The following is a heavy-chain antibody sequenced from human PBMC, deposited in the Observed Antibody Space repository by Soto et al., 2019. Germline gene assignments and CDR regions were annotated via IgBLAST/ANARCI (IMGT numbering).Heavy chain of an antibody. CDR3: SREVGVPAAHSNYFDY. V-gene: IGHV4-30-4*01. CDR1: GASISSGDYY. D-gene: IGHD2-15*01. CDR2: ISHSGST. Sequence: SPETLSLTCTVSGASISSGDYYWSWIRQPPGKGLAWIGCISHSGSTSYNPSLESRLTISVDTSKNQFSLRLTSVTASDTAVYYCSREVGVPAAHSNYFDYWGQGALVTVSS. J-gene: IGHJ4*02.